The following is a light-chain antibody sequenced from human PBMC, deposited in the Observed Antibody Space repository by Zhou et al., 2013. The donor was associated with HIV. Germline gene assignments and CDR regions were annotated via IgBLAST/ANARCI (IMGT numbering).Light chain of an antibody. Sequence: EIVMTQSPATLSVSPGERATLSCRATQRISSYLAWYQQKLGQAPRLLIYGASTRATGIPARFSGSGSGTEFTLTISSLQSEDFAVYYCQQYNNWPPLTFGGGTKVEIK. CDR3: QQYNNWPPLT. J-gene: IGKJ4*01. V-gene: IGKV3-15*01. CDR1: QRISSY. CDR2: GAS.